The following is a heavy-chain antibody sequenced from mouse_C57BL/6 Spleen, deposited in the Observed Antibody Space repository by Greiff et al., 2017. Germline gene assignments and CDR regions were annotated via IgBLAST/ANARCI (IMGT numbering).Heavy chain of an antibody. V-gene: IGHV1-82*01. D-gene: IGHD1-1*01. Sequence: QVQLKESGPELVKPGASVKISCKASGYAFSSSWMNWVKQRPGKGLEWIGRIYPGDGDTNYNGKFKGKATLTADKASSTAYMQLSSLTSEDSAVYYCARTTFDYWGQGTTLTVSS. CDR2: IYPGDGDT. CDR3: ARTTFDY. CDR1: GYAFSSSW. J-gene: IGHJ2*01.